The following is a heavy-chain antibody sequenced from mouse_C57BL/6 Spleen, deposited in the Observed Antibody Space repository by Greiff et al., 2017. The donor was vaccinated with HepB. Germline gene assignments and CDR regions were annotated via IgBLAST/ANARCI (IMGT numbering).Heavy chain of an antibody. CDR2: IDPETGGT. CDR3: PRGTVVATGGYVDV. J-gene: IGHJ1*03. V-gene: IGHV1-15*01. D-gene: IGHD1-1*01. Sequence: VKLMESGAELVRPGASVTLSCKASGYTFTDYEMHWVKQTPVHGLEWIGAIDPETGGTAYNQKFKGKAILTADKSSSTAYMELRSLTSEDSAVYYCPRGTVVATGGYVDVWGTGTTVTVSS. CDR1: GYTFTDYE.